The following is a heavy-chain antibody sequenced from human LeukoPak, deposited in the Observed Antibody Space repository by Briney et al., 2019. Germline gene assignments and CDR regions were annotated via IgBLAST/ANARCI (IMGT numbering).Heavy chain of an antibody. Sequence: GASVKVFCKASGYTFTSYAMHWVRQAPGQRLEWMGWINAGNGNTKYSQKFQGRVTITRDTSASTAYMELSSLRSEDTAVYYCARGSPYYYGSGSYLIYWGQGTLVTVSS. CDR3: ARGSPYYYGSGSYLIY. CDR2: INAGNGNT. CDR1: GYTFTSYA. J-gene: IGHJ4*02. V-gene: IGHV1-3*01. D-gene: IGHD3-10*01.